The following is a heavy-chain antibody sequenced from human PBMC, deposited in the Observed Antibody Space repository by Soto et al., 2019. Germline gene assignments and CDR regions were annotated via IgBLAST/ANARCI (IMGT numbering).Heavy chain of an antibody. CDR2: IDPSDSYT. CDR3: ARHQYCSSTRCYIYGMDV. V-gene: IGHV5-10-1*01. Sequence: PGESLKISCKGSGYSFTSYWISWVRQMPGKGLEWMGRIDPSDSYTNYSPSFQGHVTISADKSISTAYLQWSSLKASDTAMYYCARHQYCSSTRCYIYGMDVWGQGTTVTVSS. CDR1: GYSFTSYW. D-gene: IGHD2-2*02. J-gene: IGHJ6*02.